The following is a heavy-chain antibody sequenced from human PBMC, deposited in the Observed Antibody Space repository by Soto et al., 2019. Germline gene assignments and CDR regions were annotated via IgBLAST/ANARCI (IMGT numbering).Heavy chain of an antibody. J-gene: IGHJ6*02. CDR2: IWYDGTNK. D-gene: IGHD2-15*01. CDR3: ARDRVQMVDGMDV. Sequence: QPGGSLRLSCAASGFTFNNNGMHWVRQAPGKGLEWVAVIWYDGTNKYYADSVKGRFTISRDNSKNTLYLQMNRLRAEDTAVYYCARDRVQMVDGMDVWGQGTTVTVSS. CDR1: GFTFNNNG. V-gene: IGHV3-33*01.